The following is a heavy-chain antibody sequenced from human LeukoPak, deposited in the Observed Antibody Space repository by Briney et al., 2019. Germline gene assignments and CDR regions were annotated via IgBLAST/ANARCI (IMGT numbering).Heavy chain of an antibody. CDR1: GYTFTDYY. V-gene: IGHV1-2*02. D-gene: IGHD2-21*02. CDR3: ARGGSTDSIHSCGGNCYFLDY. Sequence: ASVKVSCKASGYTFTDYYMHWVRQAPGQGLEWMGWLNPNSGDTNYAQKFQGRVIMTRDTSISTAYMELSRLGSDDTAVYYCARGGSTDSIHSCGGNCYFLDYWGQGTLVTVSS. CDR2: LNPNSGDT. J-gene: IGHJ4*02.